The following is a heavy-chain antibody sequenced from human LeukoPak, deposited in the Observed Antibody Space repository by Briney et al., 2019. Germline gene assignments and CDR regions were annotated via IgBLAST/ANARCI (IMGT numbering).Heavy chain of an antibody. CDR3: ATAGKIRKDIVVVPAALDP. J-gene: IGHJ5*02. CDR1: GGTFSSYA. CDR2: IIPIFGTA. Sequence: SVKVSCKASGGTFSSYAISWVRQAPGQGLEWMGGIIPIFGTANYAQKFQGRVTITTDESTSTAYMELSSLRSEDTAVYYCATAGKIRKDIVVVPAALDPWGQGTLVTVSS. D-gene: IGHD2-2*01. V-gene: IGHV1-69*05.